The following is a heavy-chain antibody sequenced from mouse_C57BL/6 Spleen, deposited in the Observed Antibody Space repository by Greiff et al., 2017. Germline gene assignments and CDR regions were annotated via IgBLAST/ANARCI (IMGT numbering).Heavy chain of an antibody. CDR2: IYPGSGNP. D-gene: IGHD2-4*01. V-gene: IGHV1-76*01. J-gene: IGHJ4*01. CDR3: AREGSYYDYDGVMDY. CDR1: GYTFTDYY. Sequence: VQLQQSGAELVRPGASVKLSCKASGYTFTDYYINWVKQRPGQGLEWIARIYPGSGNPYYNGKFKGKATLTAEKSSSTAYMQLSSLTSEDSAVYFCAREGSYYDYDGVMDYWGQGTSVTVSS.